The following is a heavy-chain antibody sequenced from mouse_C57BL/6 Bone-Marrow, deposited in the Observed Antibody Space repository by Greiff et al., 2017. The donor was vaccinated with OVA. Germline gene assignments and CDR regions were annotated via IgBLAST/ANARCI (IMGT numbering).Heavy chain of an antibody. J-gene: IGHJ3*01. Sequence: VQLQQPGAELVKPGASVKLSCKASGYTFTSYWMPWVKQRPGQGLEWIGAFDPSASVTNYNQKFKGKATLTVDTSSSTAYMQLSSLTSEDSAVYYCAGAVFAYWDRGTLVTVSA. CDR3: AGAVFAY. V-gene: IGHV1-50*01. CDR1: GYTFTSYW. CDR2: FDPSASVT.